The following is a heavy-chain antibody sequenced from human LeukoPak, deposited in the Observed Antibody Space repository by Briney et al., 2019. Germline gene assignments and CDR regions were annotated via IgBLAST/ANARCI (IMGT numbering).Heavy chain of an antibody. CDR3: ARVGARLGAFDI. J-gene: IGHJ3*02. V-gene: IGHV3-30*02. D-gene: IGHD6-25*01. CDR1: GFTFSSYG. Sequence: GGSLRLSCAASGFTFSSYGMHWDRQAPGKGLEWVAFIRYDGSNKYYADSVKGRFTISGDNSKNTLYLQMNSLRAEDTAVYYCARVGARLGAFDIWGQGTMVTVSS. CDR2: IRYDGSNK.